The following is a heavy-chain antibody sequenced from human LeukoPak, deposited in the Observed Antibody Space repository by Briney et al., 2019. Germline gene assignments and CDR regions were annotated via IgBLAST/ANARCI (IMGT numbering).Heavy chain of an antibody. Sequence: ASVKVSCKASGYTFTSYGISWVRQASGQGLEWMGWISAYNGNTNYAQKLQGRVTMTTDTSTSTAYMELRSLRSDDTAVYYCARFERWTGTVYLDYWGQGTLVTVSS. V-gene: IGHV1-18*01. CDR1: GYTFTSYG. CDR2: ISAYNGNT. CDR3: ARFERWTGTVYLDY. D-gene: IGHD3/OR15-3a*01. J-gene: IGHJ4*02.